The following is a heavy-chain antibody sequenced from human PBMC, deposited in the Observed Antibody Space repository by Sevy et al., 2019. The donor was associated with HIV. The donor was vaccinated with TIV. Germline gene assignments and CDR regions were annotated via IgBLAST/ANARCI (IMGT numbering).Heavy chain of an antibody. J-gene: IGHJ3*02. CDR3: ARPYGSRSWEAFEI. Sequence: GGSLRLSCAASGFTFSSYTMNWVRQAPGKGLEWVSSISASSNYIYYADSVRGRFTISRDNAKDSLYLQMNSLRAEDTAVYYCARPYGSRSWEAFEIWGQGTMVTVSS. V-gene: IGHV3-21*01. CDR2: ISASSNYI. CDR1: GFTFSSYT. D-gene: IGHD3-10*01.